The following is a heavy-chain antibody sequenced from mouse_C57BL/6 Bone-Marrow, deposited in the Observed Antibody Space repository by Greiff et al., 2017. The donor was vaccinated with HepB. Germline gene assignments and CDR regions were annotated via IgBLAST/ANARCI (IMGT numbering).Heavy chain of an antibody. J-gene: IGHJ4*01. CDR3: ARGYDGSAMDY. CDR1: GYTFTSYW. V-gene: IGHV1-69*01. Sequence: VQLQQSGAELVMPGASVKLSCKASGYTFTSYWMHWVKQRPGQGLEWIGEIDPSDSYTNYNQKFKGKSTLTVDKSSSTAYMQLSSLTSEDSAVYYCARGYDGSAMDYWGQGTSVTVSS. D-gene: IGHD2-3*01. CDR2: IDPSDSYT.